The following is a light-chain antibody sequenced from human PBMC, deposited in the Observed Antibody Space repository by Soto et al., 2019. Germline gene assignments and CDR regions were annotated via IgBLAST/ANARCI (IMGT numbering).Light chain of an antibody. J-gene: IGKJ5*01. CDR1: HGISTF. V-gene: IGKV1-16*01. CDR2: AAS. Sequence: DIQMTQSPSSLSASVGDRVTITCRASHGISTFLAWFQQKPGKAPKTLIYAASSLHSGVPSRFSGSGSGTDFTLTISSLQPEDFATYYCQHYDGYPQIFGQGTRLEIK. CDR3: QHYDGYPQI.